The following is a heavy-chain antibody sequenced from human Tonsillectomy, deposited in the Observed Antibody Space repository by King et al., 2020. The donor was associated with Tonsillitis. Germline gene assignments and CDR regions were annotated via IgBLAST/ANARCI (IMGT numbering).Heavy chain of an antibody. J-gene: IGHJ4*02. D-gene: IGHD3-16*01. Sequence: VQLVQSGAEVKKPGESLKISCKVSGYNFTTYWIGWVRQMPGKGLEWMGIIYPDDSDARYSPSFQGQVSMSADKSILTAYLQWSSLKASDTAIFYCARGEGFDFDYWGQGTLVTVS. V-gene: IGHV5-51*01. CDR2: IYPDDSDA. CDR1: GYNFTTYW. CDR3: ARGEGFDFDY.